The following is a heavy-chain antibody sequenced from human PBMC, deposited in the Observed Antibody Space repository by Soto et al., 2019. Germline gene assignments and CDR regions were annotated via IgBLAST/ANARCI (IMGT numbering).Heavy chain of an antibody. CDR3: TRDVPASYYYFDY. CDR2: IRSKAYGGTT. D-gene: IGHD2-2*01. CDR1: GFTFGDYA. V-gene: IGHV3-49*03. Sequence: GGSLRLSCTASGFTFGDYAMSWFRQAPGKGLEWVGFIRSKAYGGTTEYAASVKGRFTISRDDSKSIAYLQMNSLKTEDTAVYYCTRDVPASYYYFDYWGQGTLVTVSS. J-gene: IGHJ4*02.